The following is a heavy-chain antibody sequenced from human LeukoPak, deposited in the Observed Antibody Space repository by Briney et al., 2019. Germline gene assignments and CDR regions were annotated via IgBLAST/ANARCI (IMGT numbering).Heavy chain of an antibody. D-gene: IGHD3-9*01. CDR3: ARKNGYFDWSDAFDI. J-gene: IGHJ3*02. CDR1: GGTFSSYA. CDR2: IIPIFGTA. Sequence: GASVKVSCKASGGTFSSYAISWVRPAPGQGLEWMGGIIPIFGTANYAQKFQGRVTITTDESTSTAYMELSSLRSEDTAVYYCARKNGYFDWSDAFDIWGQGTMVTVSS. V-gene: IGHV1-69*05.